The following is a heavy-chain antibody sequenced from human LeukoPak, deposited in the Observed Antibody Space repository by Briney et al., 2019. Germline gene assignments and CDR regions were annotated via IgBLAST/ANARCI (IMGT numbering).Heavy chain of an antibody. J-gene: IGHJ4*02. Sequence: PGGSLRLSCAASGFTFSSYWMSWVRQAPGKGLEWVANIKQDGSEKYYVDSVKGRFTISRDNAKNSLCLQMNSLRAEDTAVYYCARDRGYGDYRELDYWGQGTLVTVSS. CDR3: ARDRGYGDYRELDY. D-gene: IGHD4-17*01. CDR1: GFTFSSYW. V-gene: IGHV3-7*01. CDR2: IKQDGSEK.